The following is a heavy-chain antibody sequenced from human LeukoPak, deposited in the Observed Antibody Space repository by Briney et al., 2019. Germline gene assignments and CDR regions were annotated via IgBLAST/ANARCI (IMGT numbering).Heavy chain of an antibody. CDR2: IYSSGST. D-gene: IGHD1-1*01. Sequence: SETLSLTCAVSGGSISSSNYWSWIRQPAGKGLEWIGRIYSSGSTNYNPSLKSRVTMSVDTSKNLFSLKLSSVTAADTAVYYCARAGAPGKSQFDYWGQGTLVTVSS. CDR3: ARAGAPGKSQFDY. CDR1: GGSISSSNY. J-gene: IGHJ4*02. V-gene: IGHV4-4*07.